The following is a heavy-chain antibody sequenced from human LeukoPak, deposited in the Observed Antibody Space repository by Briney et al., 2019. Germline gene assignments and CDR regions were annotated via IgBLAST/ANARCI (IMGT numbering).Heavy chain of an antibody. D-gene: IGHD3-10*01. CDR2: INPSGGST. V-gene: IGHV1-46*01. Sequence: ASVKVSCKASGYTFTSYYIHWVRQAPGQGLEWLGVINPSGGSTSYAEKFQGRVTMTRDTSTSTVYMELSSLRSEDTAVRSEDTAVYYCATSETYGYHGTYLNYGGKGTLVTVS. CDR3: DTAVYYCATSETYGYHGTYLNY. J-gene: IGHJ4*02. CDR1: GYTFTSYY.